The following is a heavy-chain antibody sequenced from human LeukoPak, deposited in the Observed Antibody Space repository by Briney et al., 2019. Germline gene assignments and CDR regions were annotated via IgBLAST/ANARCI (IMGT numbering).Heavy chain of an antibody. Sequence: PPETLSLTCTVSGGSISGYYWSWIRQSPGRGLEWIGYIYYSGSTNYNPSLKSRVTMSVDTSKNHFSLKVSSVTAADTAVYYCARAVVVAATVKWFDPWGQGTLVTVSS. V-gene: IGHV4-59*01. CDR1: GGSISGYY. J-gene: IGHJ5*02. CDR3: ARAVVVAATVKWFDP. D-gene: IGHD2-15*01. CDR2: IYYSGST.